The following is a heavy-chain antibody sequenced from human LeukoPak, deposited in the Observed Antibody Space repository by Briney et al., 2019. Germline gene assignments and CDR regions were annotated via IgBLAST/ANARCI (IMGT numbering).Heavy chain of an antibody. CDR3: ARVRRIRYYYDSSGQIYFDY. CDR1: GYTFTRYY. CDR2: INPNSGGT. V-gene: IGHV1-2*02. Sequence: ASVKVSCKASGYTFTRYYMHWVRQAPGQGLEWMGWINPNSGGTNYAQKFQGRVTMTRDTSISTAYIELSRLRSDDTAVFYCARVRRIRYYYDSSGQIYFDYWGQGTLVTVSS. J-gene: IGHJ4*02. D-gene: IGHD3-22*01.